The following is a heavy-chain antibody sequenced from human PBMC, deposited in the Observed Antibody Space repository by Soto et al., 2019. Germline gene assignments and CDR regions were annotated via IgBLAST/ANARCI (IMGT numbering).Heavy chain of an antibody. CDR1: GYTFTGYY. Sequence: GASVKVSCKASGYTFTGYYIHWVRQAPGQGPEWMGWINPNSGGTNYVQKFQGWVTMTRDTSISTAYMELSRLRSDDTAVYYCAREKDGTGTYTFDQWGQGSLVTGSS. V-gene: IGHV1-2*04. D-gene: IGHD3-10*01. CDR3: AREKDGTGTYTFDQ. CDR2: INPNSGGT. J-gene: IGHJ4*02.